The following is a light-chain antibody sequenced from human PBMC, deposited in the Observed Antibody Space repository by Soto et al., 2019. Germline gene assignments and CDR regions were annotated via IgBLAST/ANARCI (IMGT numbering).Light chain of an antibody. CDR1: SSDVGGYNY. V-gene: IGLV2-14*01. Sequence: QSALTQPASVSGSPGQSITISCTGTSSDVGGYNYVSWYQQHPGKAPKLMIYDVSNRPSGVSNRFSGSKSGNTASLTISGLQAEDEADYYCSSYKGSSTVFGGGTKVTVL. CDR2: DVS. CDR3: SSYKGSSTV. J-gene: IGLJ3*02.